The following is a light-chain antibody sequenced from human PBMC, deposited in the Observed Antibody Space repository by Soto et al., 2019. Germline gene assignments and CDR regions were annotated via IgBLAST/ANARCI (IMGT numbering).Light chain of an antibody. J-gene: IGLJ2*01. Sequence: QSALTQPRSVSWSPGQSVTISCTGTSSDVGGYNYVSWYQQHPGKAPKLMIYDVSQRPSGVPDRFSGSKSGTTASLTISGHQDEDEADYYCCSYAGSHFLFGGGTKLTVL. CDR2: DVS. CDR1: SSDVGGYNY. CDR3: CSYAGSHFL. V-gene: IGLV2-11*01.